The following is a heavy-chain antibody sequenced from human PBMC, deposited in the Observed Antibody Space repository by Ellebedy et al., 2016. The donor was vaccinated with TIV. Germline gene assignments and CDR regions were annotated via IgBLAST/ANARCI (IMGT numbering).Heavy chain of an antibody. CDR1: GFSFRSYW. CDR2: INQGGSEK. J-gene: IGHJ3*02. D-gene: IGHD4-17*01. Sequence: GGSLRLSCAASGFSFRSYWMSWLRQAPGKGLEWVANINQGGSEKYYVDSVKGRFTISRDNAKNSLYLQMNSLRVEDTAVYYCATDGSYGDYRSPTHAFVMWGQGTMVAVSS. CDR3: ATDGSYGDYRSPTHAFVM. V-gene: IGHV3-7*01.